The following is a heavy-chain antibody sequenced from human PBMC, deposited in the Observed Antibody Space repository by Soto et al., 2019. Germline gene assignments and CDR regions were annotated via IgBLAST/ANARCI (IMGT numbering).Heavy chain of an antibody. Sequence: VQLVESGGGLIQPGGSLRLSCAASGFTVSSNYMRWVRQAPGKGLEWVSVIYSGGSTYYADSVKGRFTISRDNSKNTLYLQMNSLRAEDTAVYYCARLGYCSGGSCYSGYYYYGMDVWGQGTTVTVSS. CDR2: IYSGGST. CDR3: ARLGYCSGGSCYSGYYYYGMDV. J-gene: IGHJ6*02. D-gene: IGHD2-15*01. V-gene: IGHV3-53*01. CDR1: GFTVSSNY.